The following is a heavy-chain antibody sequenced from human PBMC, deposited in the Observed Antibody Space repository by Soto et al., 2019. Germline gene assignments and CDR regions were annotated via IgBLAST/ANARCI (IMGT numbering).Heavy chain of an antibody. J-gene: IGHJ4*02. CDR3: ARDPPDFYSAFDS. CDR1: GDTVSTTGAA. Sequence: SQTLSLPCAISGDTVSTTGAAWNWIRQSPSRGLEWLGRTYYRSKWHYDYAVSVKSRVSIDPDTSKNQFSLQLDSVTPEDTAIYYCARDPPDFYSAFDSWGQGSLVTVSS. V-gene: IGHV6-1*01. CDR2: TYYRSKWHY. D-gene: IGHD4-4*01.